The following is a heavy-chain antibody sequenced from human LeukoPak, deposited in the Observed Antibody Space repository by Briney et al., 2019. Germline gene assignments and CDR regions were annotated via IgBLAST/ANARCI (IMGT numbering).Heavy chain of an antibody. Sequence: PGGSLRLSCAASGFTVSSNYMSWVRQAPGKGLEWVSVIYSGGSTYHADSVKGRFTISRDNSKNTLYLQMNSLRAEDTAVYYCARDNPKYYYGSGSYYGPQGGYAFDIWGQGTMVTVSS. V-gene: IGHV3-53*01. D-gene: IGHD3-10*01. J-gene: IGHJ3*02. CDR1: GFTVSSNY. CDR3: ARDNPKYYYGSGSYYGPQGGYAFDI. CDR2: IYSGGST.